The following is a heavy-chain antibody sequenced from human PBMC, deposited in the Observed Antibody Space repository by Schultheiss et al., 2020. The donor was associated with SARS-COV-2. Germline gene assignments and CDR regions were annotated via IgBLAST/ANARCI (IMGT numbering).Heavy chain of an antibody. CDR2: ISGSGGST. CDR1: GFTFSMYA. D-gene: IGHD6-19*01. Sequence: GGSLRLSCAASGFTFSMYAMSWVRQVTGKGLEWVSAISGSGGSTYYADSVKGRFTISRDNSKNTLYLQMNSLRAEDTAVYYCAKDVGAVADTDAFDIWGQGTMVTVSS. J-gene: IGHJ3*02. V-gene: IGHV3-23*01. CDR3: AKDVGAVADTDAFDI.